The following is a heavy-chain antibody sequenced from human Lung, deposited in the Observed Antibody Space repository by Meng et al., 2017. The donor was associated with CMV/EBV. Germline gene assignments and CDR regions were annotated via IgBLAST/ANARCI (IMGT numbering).Heavy chain of an antibody. CDR2: FDPEDGET. V-gene: IGHV1-24*01. CDR1: GYTLRDLS. CDR3: ATNSRTREWVYGMDV. D-gene: IGHD2-2*01. J-gene: IGHJ6*02. Sequence: ASVKVSCKVSGYTLRDLSMHWVRQAPGKGLEWMGGFDPEDGETIYAQNFQGRVTMTEDTGTDTACMEVGSLTFEDTAVYYCATNSRTREWVYGMDVWGQGTTVTVSS.